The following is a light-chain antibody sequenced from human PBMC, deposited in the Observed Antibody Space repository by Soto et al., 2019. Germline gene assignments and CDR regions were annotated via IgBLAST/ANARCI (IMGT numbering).Light chain of an antibody. V-gene: IGKV1-33*01. CDR3: QQSDHLPL. Sequence: DLQMTQSPPSLSASAGDRVTITCQASQDIGNYLNWYQHKPGKAPNLVIYAASNLETGVPSRFSGSGSGTHFTFTISSLRPEDIATYYCQQSDHLPLFGPGTKVEIK. CDR1: QDIGNY. J-gene: IGKJ3*01. CDR2: AAS.